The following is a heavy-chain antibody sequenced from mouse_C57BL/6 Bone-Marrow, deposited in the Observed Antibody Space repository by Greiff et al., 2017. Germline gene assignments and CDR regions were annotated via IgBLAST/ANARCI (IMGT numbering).Heavy chain of an antibody. CDR2: IDPSASYT. J-gene: IGHJ3*01. CDR3: AGGWFAY. Sequence: QVQLQQPGAELVMPGASVKLSCKASGYTFTSYWMHWVKQRPGQGLEWIGEIDPSASYTNYNQKFKGKSTLTVDKSSSTAYMQLSSLTSEDSAVYYCAGGWFAYWGQGTLVTVSA. CDR1: GYTFTSYW. V-gene: IGHV1-69*01.